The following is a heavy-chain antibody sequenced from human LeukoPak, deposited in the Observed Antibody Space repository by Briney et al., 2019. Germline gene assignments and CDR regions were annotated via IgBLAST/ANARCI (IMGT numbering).Heavy chain of an antibody. Sequence: PSETLSLTCAVYGGSFSGYYWSWIRQPPGNGLEWIGEINHSGSTNYNPSLKSRVTISVDTSKNQFSLKLSSVTAADTAVYYCASLLRFLESNSNYGLDVWGQGTTVTVSS. V-gene: IGHV4-34*01. CDR2: INHSGST. CDR1: GGSFSGYY. CDR3: ASLLRFLESNSNYGLDV. D-gene: IGHD3-3*01. J-gene: IGHJ6*02.